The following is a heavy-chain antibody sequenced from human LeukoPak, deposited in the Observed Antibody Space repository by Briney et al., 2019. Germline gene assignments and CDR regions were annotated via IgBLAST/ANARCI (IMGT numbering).Heavy chain of an antibody. CDR1: GFTFREYS. V-gene: IGHV3-23*01. D-gene: IGHD2-15*01. J-gene: IGHJ5*02. CDR3: AKGGYPTWFDP. Sequence: PGGSLRLSCAASGFTFREYSMSCVRQAPGKGLEWVSNIRSNGGDTYYTDSVKGRFTISRDNSKNTLYLEMNSLRAGDTAVYYRAKGGYPTWFDPSAQGTLVTVSS. CDR2: IRSNGGDT.